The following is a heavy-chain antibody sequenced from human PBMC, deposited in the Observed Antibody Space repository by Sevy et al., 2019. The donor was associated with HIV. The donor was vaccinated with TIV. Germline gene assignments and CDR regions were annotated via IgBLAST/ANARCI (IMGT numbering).Heavy chain of an antibody. CDR2: ISGSGGST. Sequence: GGSLRLSCAASGFTFSSYAMSWVRQAPGKGLEWVSAISGSGGSTYYADSVKGRFTIPRDNSKNTLYLQMNSLRAEDTAVYYCAKEYYYDSSGYYFFDYWGQGTLVTVSS. CDR3: AKEYYYDSSGYYFFDY. J-gene: IGHJ4*02. D-gene: IGHD3-22*01. V-gene: IGHV3-23*01. CDR1: GFTFSSYA.